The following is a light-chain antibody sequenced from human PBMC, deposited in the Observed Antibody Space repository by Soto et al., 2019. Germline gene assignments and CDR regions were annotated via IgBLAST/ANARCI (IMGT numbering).Light chain of an antibody. Sequence: IQLTQSPSSLSASVGDRVTITCRASQTISDWLAWYEQKPGKAPKVLIYKASSLEDGVPSRFSGSGSGTEFTLTINSLQADDFATYYCQEYSSDWTFGQGTKVDIK. CDR1: QTISDW. CDR3: QEYSSDWT. CDR2: KAS. J-gene: IGKJ1*01. V-gene: IGKV1-5*03.